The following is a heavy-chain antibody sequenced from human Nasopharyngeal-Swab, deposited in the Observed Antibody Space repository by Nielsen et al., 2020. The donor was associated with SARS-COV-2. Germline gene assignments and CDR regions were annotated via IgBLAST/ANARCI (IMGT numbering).Heavy chain of an antibody. V-gene: IGHV3-23*01. CDR2: TVGSGDNSGSGGST. J-gene: IGHJ4*02. Sequence: WIRQPPGKGLEWVAATVGSGDNSGSGGSTYYADSVKGRFTISRDNSKNTLSLQMNSLRAEDTAVYYCAKDLRGPYFFWGQGTLVTVSS. D-gene: IGHD2/OR15-2a*01. CDR3: AKDLRGPYFF.